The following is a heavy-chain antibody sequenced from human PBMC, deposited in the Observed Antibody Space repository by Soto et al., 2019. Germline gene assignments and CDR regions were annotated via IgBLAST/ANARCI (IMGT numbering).Heavy chain of an antibody. CDR3: ARDPEQWLVNAFDI. CDR1: GFTFSSYS. V-gene: IGHV3-48*02. J-gene: IGHJ3*02. Sequence: EVQLVESGGGLVQPGGSLRLSCAASGFTFSSYSMNWVRQAPGKGLEWVSYISSSSSTIYYADSVKGRFTISRDNAKNSLYLQMNSLRDEDTAVYYCARDPEQWLVNAFDIWGQGTMVTVSS. CDR2: ISSSSSTI. D-gene: IGHD6-19*01.